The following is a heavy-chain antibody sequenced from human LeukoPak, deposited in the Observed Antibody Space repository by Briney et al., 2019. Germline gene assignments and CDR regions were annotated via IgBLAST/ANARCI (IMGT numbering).Heavy chain of an antibody. J-gene: IGHJ5*02. V-gene: IGHV1-3*03. CDR3: ARGGTPHYGDYDFHPVGQTQNNWFDP. Sequence: ASVKVSCKASGYTFTSYAMHWVRQAPGQRLEWMGWINAGNGNTKYSQEFQGRVTITRDTSASTAYMELSSLRSEDMAVYYCARGGTPHYGDYDFHPVGQTQNNWFDPWGQGTLVTVSS. CDR1: GYTFTSYA. CDR2: INAGNGNT. D-gene: IGHD4-17*01.